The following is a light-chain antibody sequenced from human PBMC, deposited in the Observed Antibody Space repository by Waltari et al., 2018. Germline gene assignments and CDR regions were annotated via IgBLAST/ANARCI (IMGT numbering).Light chain of an antibody. Sequence: DIQMTKHPSTPSASVGDRVVIPCRASQNIMTNVAWYQQKPGEAPKLLIIRSSSLVDGVPSRFIGSGSGTEFSLTISSLQPDDFATYYCQQFNTCFETFGQGTKVEIK. CDR2: RSS. CDR1: QNIMTN. CDR3: QQFNTCFET. J-gene: IGKJ1*01. V-gene: IGKV1-5*03.